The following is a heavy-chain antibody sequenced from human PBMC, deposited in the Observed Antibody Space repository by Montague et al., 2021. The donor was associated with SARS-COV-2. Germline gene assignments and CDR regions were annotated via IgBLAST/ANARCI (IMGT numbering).Heavy chain of an antibody. V-gene: IGHV3-11*05. CDR3: ARDVPYYYGSRSYTPFDY. CDR1: GFTFSDYY. J-gene: IGHJ4*02. CDR2: ISSSTSYT. Sequence: SLRLSCAASGFTFSDYYMSWIRQAPGKGLEWVSYISSSTSYTNYADSVKGRFTISRDNAKNSLYLQMNSLRAEDTAVYYCARDVPYYYGSRSYTPFDYWGQGTLVTVSS. D-gene: IGHD3-10*01.